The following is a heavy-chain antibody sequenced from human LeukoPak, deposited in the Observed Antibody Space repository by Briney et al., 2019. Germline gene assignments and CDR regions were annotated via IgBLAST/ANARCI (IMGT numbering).Heavy chain of an antibody. J-gene: IGHJ4*02. CDR1: GFTFISYA. CDR3: AKDHLMPEPDYFDY. CDR2: ISGSGGST. Sequence: AGGSLILSFAAPGFTFISYAMASGRQAPGKGLEWVSGISGSGGSTYYADSVKGRFTISRDNSKNTLDLQMNSLRAEDTAVYYCAKDHLMPEPDYFDYWGQGTQVTVSS. D-gene: IGHD1-14*01. V-gene: IGHV3-23*01.